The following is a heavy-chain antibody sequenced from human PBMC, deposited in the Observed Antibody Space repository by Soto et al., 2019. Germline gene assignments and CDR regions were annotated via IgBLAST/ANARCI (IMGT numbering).Heavy chain of an antibody. V-gene: IGHV3-23*01. D-gene: IGHD2-8*01. CDR2: ISSSGGST. Sequence: EVQLLESGGGLAQPGGSLRLSCAASGFTFSSYAMTWVRQAPGKGLEWVSTISSSGGSTYYADSVEGRFTISRDNSTNTLYLQMNSLRAEDTAVYYCAKEWSDARTREKCGLVDYWGQGTLVTVSS. J-gene: IGHJ4*02. CDR1: GFTFSSYA. CDR3: AKEWSDARTREKCGLVDY.